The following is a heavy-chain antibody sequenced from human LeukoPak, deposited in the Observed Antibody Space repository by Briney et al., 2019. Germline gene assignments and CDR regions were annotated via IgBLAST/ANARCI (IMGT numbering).Heavy chain of an antibody. J-gene: IGHJ4*02. D-gene: IGHD3-16*01. V-gene: IGHV3-7*01. Sequence: GSLRLSCSASGFTFSNYWMGWGRQAPGKGLEGLANIKQEGSEKYYVDSAKGRFTISRDNAKNSLYLQMNSLRAEDTAVYFCASYAYTSSSPNYWGQGTLVTVSS. CDR2: IKQEGSEK. CDR1: GFTFSNYW. CDR3: ASYAYTSSSPNY.